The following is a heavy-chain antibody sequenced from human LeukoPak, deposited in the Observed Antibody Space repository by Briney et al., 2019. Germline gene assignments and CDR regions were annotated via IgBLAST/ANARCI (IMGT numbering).Heavy chain of an antibody. Sequence: ASVKVSCRASGYTFTGYYMHWVRQAPGQGLEWMGRINPNNGGTNYAQTFQGRVTITADESTSTAYMELSSLRSEDTAVYYCARDCRVAGTFAFDIWGQGTMVTVSS. CDR2: INPNNGGT. D-gene: IGHD6-19*01. CDR1: GYTFTGYY. CDR3: ARDCRVAGTFAFDI. J-gene: IGHJ3*02. V-gene: IGHV1-2*06.